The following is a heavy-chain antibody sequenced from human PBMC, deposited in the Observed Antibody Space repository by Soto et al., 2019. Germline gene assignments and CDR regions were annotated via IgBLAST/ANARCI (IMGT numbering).Heavy chain of an antibody. D-gene: IGHD3-9*01. V-gene: IGHV2-70*01. J-gene: IGHJ6*02. CDR3: ARIRAYYDILTGYSNSYYGMDV. CDR2: IDWDDDK. CDR1: GFSLSTSGMC. Sequence: GSGPTLVNPTQTLTLTCTFSGFSLSTSGMCVSWIRQPPGKALEWLALIDWDDDKYYSTSLKTRLTISKDTSKNQVVLTMTNMDPVDTATYYCARIRAYYDILTGYSNSYYGMDVWGQGTTVTVSS.